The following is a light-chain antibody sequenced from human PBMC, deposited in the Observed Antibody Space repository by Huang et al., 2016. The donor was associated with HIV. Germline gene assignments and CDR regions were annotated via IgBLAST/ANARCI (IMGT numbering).Light chain of an antibody. J-gene: IGKJ3*01. CDR2: GAS. V-gene: IGKV3-15*01. CDR1: QSVSSN. Sequence: EIVLTQSPATLSVSPVGRATLSCRASQSVSSNLAWYQQKPGQSPRLLIYGASTRATGIPDRFRGSGSGTDFTLTISDLQSEDFAVYYCHQYNDWPITFGPGTKVDIK. CDR3: HQYNDWPIT.